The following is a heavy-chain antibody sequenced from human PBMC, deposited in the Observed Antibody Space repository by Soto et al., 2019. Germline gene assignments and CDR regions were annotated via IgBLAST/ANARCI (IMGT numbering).Heavy chain of an antibody. D-gene: IGHD6-19*01. CDR1: GFSFSSYW. V-gene: IGHV3-7*01. CDR2: VSSDGRDK. J-gene: IGHJ4*02. Sequence: EVQLEESGGGLVQPGGSLRLSWAASGFSFSSYWMSWVRQAPGKGPEWVAFVSSDGRDKTYAESVKGRFTISRDNAEKSLFLQMNSLRADDTAVYYCARDDHYSGPFDYWGQGTLVTVSS. CDR3: ARDDHYSGPFDY.